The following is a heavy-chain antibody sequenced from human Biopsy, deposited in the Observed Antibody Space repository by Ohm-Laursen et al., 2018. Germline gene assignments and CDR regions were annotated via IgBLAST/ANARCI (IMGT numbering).Heavy chain of an antibody. Sequence: ASVKPSRKASRGPFINYAISWVRQAPGHRLEWMGGIIPMFGTANYAQMFQGRVTISADEYTSTSYMELSSLTTEHTAIYYCTRGPQSGSHSCFDYWGRGTLVTVSS. D-gene: IGHD1-26*01. V-gene: IGHV1-69*13. CDR3: TRGPQSGSHSCFDY. CDR2: IIPMFGTA. CDR1: RGPFINYA. J-gene: IGHJ4*02.